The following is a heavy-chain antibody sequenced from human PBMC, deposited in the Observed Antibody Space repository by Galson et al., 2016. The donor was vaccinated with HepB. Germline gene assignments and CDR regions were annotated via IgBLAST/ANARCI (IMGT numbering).Heavy chain of an antibody. CDR1: GFTFSTYA. CDR2: ISTDGSTT. CDR3: ARERDYINAFDF. Sequence: SLRLSCAASGFTFSTYAMTWVRQAPGKGLAWVSRISTDGSTTSYAASVKGRFTISRDTAKNTLYLQMNGLRAGDTAVYYCARERDYINAFDFWGQGTMVTVSS. J-gene: IGHJ4*03. V-gene: IGHV3-74*01. D-gene: IGHD4-11*01.